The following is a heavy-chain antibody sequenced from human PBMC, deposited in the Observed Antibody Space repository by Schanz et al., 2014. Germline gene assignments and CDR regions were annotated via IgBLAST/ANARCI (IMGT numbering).Heavy chain of an antibody. CDR3: AKDHAGSDILTALGN. CDR1: GFTFTNYA. D-gene: IGHD3-9*01. V-gene: IGHV3-23*04. CDR2: ISGSGGST. J-gene: IGHJ4*02. Sequence: GQLVESGGGVVQPGRSLRLSCAASGFTFTNYAMTWVRQAPGKGLEWVSGISGSGGSTFDAGSVKGRFTISRDNSKNTLYLQMNSLRAEDTAVYYCAKDHAGSDILTALGNWGQGTLVTVSS.